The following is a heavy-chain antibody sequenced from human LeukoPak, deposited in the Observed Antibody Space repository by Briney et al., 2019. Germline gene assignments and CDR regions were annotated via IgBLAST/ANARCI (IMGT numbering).Heavy chain of an antibody. CDR3: VREPHDFWGGYYADY. Sequence: PGGSLRLSCAASGFAFSSYRMSWVRQAPGKGLEWVTNIKQDGSEEYYMDSVKGRFTISRDNAKNSLYLQMNSLRAEDTAVYYCVREPHDFWGGYYADYWGQGTLVTVSS. CDR2: IKQDGSEE. D-gene: IGHD3-3*01. CDR1: GFAFSSYR. V-gene: IGHV3-7*01. J-gene: IGHJ4*02.